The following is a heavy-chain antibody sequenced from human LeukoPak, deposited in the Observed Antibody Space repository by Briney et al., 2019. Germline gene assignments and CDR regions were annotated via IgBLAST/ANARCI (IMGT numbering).Heavy chain of an antibody. J-gene: IGHJ3*02. Sequence: GGSLRLSCAASGFTFSSYAMHWVRQAPGKGLEWVAVISYDGNNKYYADSVKGRFTISRDNSKNTLYLQVNSLRAEDTAVYYCAKAGDTNPTHAFDIWGQGIMVTVSS. CDR3: AKAGDTNPTHAFDI. V-gene: IGHV3-30-3*01. D-gene: IGHD2-21*01. CDR2: ISYDGNNK. CDR1: GFTFSSYA.